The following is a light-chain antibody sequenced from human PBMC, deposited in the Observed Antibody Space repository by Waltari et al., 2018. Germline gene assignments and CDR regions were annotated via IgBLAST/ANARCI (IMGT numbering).Light chain of an antibody. V-gene: IGKV1-39*01. CDR1: QSIRSY. J-gene: IGKJ2*01. CDR2: AAS. CDR3: QQSYSTPDT. Sequence: DIQMTQAPSSLSASVGDRVTITCRASQSIRSYLNWYQQKPGKAPKLLIYAASSLQSGVPSRFSGSGSGTDFTLTISSLQPEDFATYYCQQSYSTPDTFGQGTKLES.